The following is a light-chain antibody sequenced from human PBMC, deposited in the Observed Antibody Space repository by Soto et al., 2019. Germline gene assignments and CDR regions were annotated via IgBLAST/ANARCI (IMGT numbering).Light chain of an antibody. CDR3: QQSYRTPLT. J-gene: IGKJ4*01. V-gene: IGKV1-39*01. CDR2: AAS. CDR1: QSVSNY. Sequence: DIQMTQSPSSLSASVGDRVTITCRASQSVSNYINWYQQKPGKAPKLLIYAASTLQSGVTPRFSGRGSGPEFTLTISNLQPEDFATYYCQQSYRTPLTFGGGTKVEIK.